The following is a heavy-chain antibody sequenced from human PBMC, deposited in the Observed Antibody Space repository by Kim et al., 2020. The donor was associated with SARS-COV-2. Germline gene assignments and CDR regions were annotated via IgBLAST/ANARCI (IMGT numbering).Heavy chain of an antibody. CDR2: ISYDGSNK. Sequence: GGSLRLSCAASGFTFSSYGMHWVRQAPGKGLEWVAVISYDGSNKYYADSVKGRFTISRDNSKNTLYLQMNSLRAEDTAVYYCAKDRVNRLELRAYYYYGMDVWGQGTTVTVSS. CDR1: GFTFSSYG. V-gene: IGHV3-30*18. J-gene: IGHJ6*02. CDR3: AKDRVNRLELRAYYYYGMDV. D-gene: IGHD1-7*01.